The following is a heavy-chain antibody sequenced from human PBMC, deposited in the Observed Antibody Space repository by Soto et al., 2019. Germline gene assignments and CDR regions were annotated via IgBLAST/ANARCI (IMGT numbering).Heavy chain of an antibody. D-gene: IGHD1-1*01. CDR1: GGSISSYY. V-gene: IGHV4-59*01. CDR3: GRHNWNDVGWFDA. Sequence: SETLSLTCTFSGGSISSYYWSWVRQPPGKGLEWIGYIYYSGSTNYNPSLKSRVTMSVDTSKNQFSLKLTSVNTADTAVYYCGRHNWNDVGWFDAWGQGTLVTVST. J-gene: IGHJ5*02. CDR2: IYYSGST.